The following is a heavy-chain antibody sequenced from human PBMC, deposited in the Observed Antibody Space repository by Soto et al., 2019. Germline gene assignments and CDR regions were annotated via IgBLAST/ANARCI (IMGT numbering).Heavy chain of an antibody. CDR2: IWYDGSNK. J-gene: IGHJ6*02. D-gene: IGHD6-19*01. CDR1: GFTFSSYG. Sequence: GGSLRLSCAASGFTFSSYGMHWVRQAPGKGLEWVAVIWYDGSNKYYADSVKGRFTISRDNSKNTLYLQMNSLRAEDTAVYYCARDLVMSPPRTQDSSGWYSGSHYGMDVWGQGTTVTVSS. V-gene: IGHV3-33*01. CDR3: ARDLVMSPPRTQDSSGWYSGSHYGMDV.